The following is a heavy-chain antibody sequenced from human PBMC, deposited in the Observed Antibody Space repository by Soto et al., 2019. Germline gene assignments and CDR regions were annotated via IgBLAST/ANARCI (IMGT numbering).Heavy chain of an antibody. Sequence: EVQLVESGGDLVQPGGSLRLSCEASGFSFSSYWMTWVRQAPGKRLEYVAIIRQDGSEKKYVDSVMGRFTISRDNANTLSYLQMNSLRDEDTAVYYRMTTTRDRPFDYWGQGTLVTVSS. CDR2: IRQDGSEK. J-gene: IGHJ4*02. D-gene: IGHD1-1*01. CDR1: GFSFSSYW. CDR3: MTTTRDRPFDY. V-gene: IGHV3-7*03.